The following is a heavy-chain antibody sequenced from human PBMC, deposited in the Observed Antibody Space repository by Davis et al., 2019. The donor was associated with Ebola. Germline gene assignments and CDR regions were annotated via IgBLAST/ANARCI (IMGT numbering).Heavy chain of an antibody. CDR3: ARADKFDGHF. Sequence: MPSETLSLTCAVYGGSFSGYYWSWIRQPPGKGLEWIGEINHSGSTNYNPSLKSRVTISLDTSKNQFSLKLNSVTAADTAVYYCARADKFDGHFWGQGTMVIVSS. V-gene: IGHV4-34*01. J-gene: IGHJ3*01. CDR1: GGSFSGYY. CDR2: INHSGST. D-gene: IGHD5-24*01.